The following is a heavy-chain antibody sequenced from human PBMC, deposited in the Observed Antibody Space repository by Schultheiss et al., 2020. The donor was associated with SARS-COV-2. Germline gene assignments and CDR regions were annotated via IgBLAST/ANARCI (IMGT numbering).Heavy chain of an antibody. D-gene: IGHD3-3*01. J-gene: IGHJ6*02. CDR3: AKDPPYYDFWSGDNYGMDV. CDR1: GGTFSSYA. V-gene: IGHV1-69*13. Sequence: SVKVSCKASGGTFSSYAISWVRQAPGQGLEWMGGIIPIFGTANYAQKFQGRVTITADESTSTAYMELSSLRSEDTAVYYCAKDPPYYDFWSGDNYGMDVWGQGTTVTVSS. CDR2: IIPIFGTA.